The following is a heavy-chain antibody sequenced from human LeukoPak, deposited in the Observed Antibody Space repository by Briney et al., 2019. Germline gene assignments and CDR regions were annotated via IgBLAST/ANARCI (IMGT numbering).Heavy chain of an antibody. CDR1: GFTFSSYA. Sequence: GRSLRLSCAASGFTFSSYAMHWVRQAPGKGLEWVAVISYDGSNKYYADSVKGRFTISRDNSKNTLYLQMNSLRAEDTAVYYCARDKDSSGYGAFDIWGQGTMVTVSS. CDR2: ISYDGSNK. CDR3: ARDKDSSGYGAFDI. D-gene: IGHD3-22*01. J-gene: IGHJ3*02. V-gene: IGHV3-30-3*01.